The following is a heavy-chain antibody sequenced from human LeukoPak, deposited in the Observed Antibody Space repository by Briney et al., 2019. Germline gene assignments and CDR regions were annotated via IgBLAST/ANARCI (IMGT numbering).Heavy chain of an antibody. J-gene: IGHJ4*02. Sequence: GGSLRLSCAAPGFTFSSYAMSWVRQAPGKGLEWVSAISGSGSSTYYADSVKGRFTISRDNSKNTLYLQLNSLRAEDTAVYYCATDGQVWFQGGLDYWGQGTLVTVSS. CDR3: ATDGQVWFQGGLDY. D-gene: IGHD3/OR15-3a*01. CDR1: GFTFSSYA. V-gene: IGHV3-23*01. CDR2: ISGSGSST.